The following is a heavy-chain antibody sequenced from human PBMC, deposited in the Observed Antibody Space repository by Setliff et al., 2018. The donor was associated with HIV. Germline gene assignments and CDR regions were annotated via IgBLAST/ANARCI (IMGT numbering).Heavy chain of an antibody. Sequence: PSETLSPTCTVSGGSISSYYWSWNRQPPGKGLEWIGYIYYSGSTNYNPSLKSRVTISVDTSKNQFSLNLSSVTAAYTAVYYCARGRGLWFGELADAFDIWGQGTMVTVSS. J-gene: IGHJ3*02. CDR2: IYYSGST. CDR3: ARGRGLWFGELADAFDI. V-gene: IGHV4-59*01. CDR1: GGSISSYY. D-gene: IGHD3-10*01.